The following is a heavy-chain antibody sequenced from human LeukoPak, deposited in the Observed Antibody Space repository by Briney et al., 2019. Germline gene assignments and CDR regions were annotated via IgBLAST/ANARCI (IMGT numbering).Heavy chain of an antibody. CDR2: VSHDGNNK. D-gene: IGHD1/OR15-1a*01. V-gene: IGHV3-30-3*01. J-gene: IGHJ5*02. CDR3: AGDLKEHLDT. Sequence: GGSLRLSCSASGFTFSSYAMHWVRQALGKGLEWVAVVSHDGNNKYHADSVKGRFTISRDNSKNTLYLQMDSLRVEDTAVYFCAGDLKEHLDTWGQGTLVTVSS. CDR1: GFTFSSYA.